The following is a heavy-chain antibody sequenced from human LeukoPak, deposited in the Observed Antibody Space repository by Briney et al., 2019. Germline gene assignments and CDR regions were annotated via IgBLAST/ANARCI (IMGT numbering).Heavy chain of an antibody. CDR1: GFTFTSSA. J-gene: IGHJ3*02. V-gene: IGHV1-58*02. CDR2: IVVGSGNT. CDR3: ATDSYCSSTSCYPDAFDI. D-gene: IGHD2-2*01. Sequence: SVKVSCKASGFTFTSSAMQWVRQARGQRLEWIGWIVVGSGNTNYAQKFQERVTITRDMSTSTAYMELSSLRSEDTAVYYCATDSYCSSTSCYPDAFDIWGQGTMVTVSS.